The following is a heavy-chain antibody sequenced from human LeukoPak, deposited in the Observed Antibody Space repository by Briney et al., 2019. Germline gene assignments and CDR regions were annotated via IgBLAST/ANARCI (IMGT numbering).Heavy chain of an antibody. V-gene: IGHV3-15*01. D-gene: IGHD2-2*01. Sequence: PGGSLRLSCAASGFTFSNAWMSWVHQAPGKGLEWVGRIKSKTDGGATDYAAPVKGRFTISRDDSKNTLYLQMNSLKTEDTAVYYCTTGVWGYCSSTSCYLVDYWGQGTLVTVSS. CDR2: IKSKTDGGAT. CDR3: TTGVWGYCSSTSCYLVDY. CDR1: GFTFSNAW. J-gene: IGHJ4*02.